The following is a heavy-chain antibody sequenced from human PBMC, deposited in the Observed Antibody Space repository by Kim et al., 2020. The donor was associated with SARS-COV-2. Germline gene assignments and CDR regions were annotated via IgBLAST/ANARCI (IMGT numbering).Heavy chain of an antibody. CDR3: ARPGGFGEFVFDY. V-gene: IGHV4-39*01. D-gene: IGHD3-10*01. CDR2: IHYSGST. CDR1: GGSISSSSYY. Sequence: SETLSLTCTVSGGSISSSSYYWGWIRQPPGKGLEWIGSIHYSGSTYYNPSLKSRVTISVDTSKNQFSLKLSSVTAADTAVYYCARPGGFGEFVFDYWGQGTLVTVSS. J-gene: IGHJ4*02.